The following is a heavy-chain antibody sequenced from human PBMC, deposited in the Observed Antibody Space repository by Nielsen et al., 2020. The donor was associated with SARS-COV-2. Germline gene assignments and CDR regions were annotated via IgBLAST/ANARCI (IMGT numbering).Heavy chain of an antibody. V-gene: IGHV4-59*01. CDR1: GGSISSYY. CDR2: IYYSGST. D-gene: IGHD4-17*01. Sequence: SETLSLTCTVSGGSISSYYWSWIRQPPGKGLEWIGYIYYSGSTNYNPSLKSRVTISVDTSKNQFSLKLSSVTAADTAVYYCARSYYGDYNVYHITAHDYWGQGTLVTVSS. J-gene: IGHJ4*02. CDR3: ARSYYGDYNVYHITAHDY.